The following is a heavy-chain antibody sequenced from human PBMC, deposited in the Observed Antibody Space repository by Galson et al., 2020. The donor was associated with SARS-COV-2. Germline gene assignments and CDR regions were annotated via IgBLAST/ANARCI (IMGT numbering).Heavy chain of an antibody. Sequence: GESLKIPCSASGFIFSDYAMHWVRQTPGKGLEYVSAISSNGGTSFYADSVNGRFTMSRDNSRNMFYLQMNALRPEDTAFYYCLSYSSTRQNHWGQGTLVTVSS. V-gene: IGHV3-64D*06. CDR1: GFIFSDYA. J-gene: IGHJ5*02. D-gene: IGHD2-2*01. CDR2: ISSNGGTS. CDR3: LSYSSTRQNH.